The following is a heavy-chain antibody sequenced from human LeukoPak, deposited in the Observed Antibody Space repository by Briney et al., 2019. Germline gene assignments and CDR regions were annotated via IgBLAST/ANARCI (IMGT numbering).Heavy chain of an antibody. V-gene: IGHV1-2*02. CDR1: GYTFTGYY. CDR3: ARDTESAVSGTFALHPKFDY. CDR2: INPNSGGT. D-gene: IGHD6-19*01. Sequence: ASVKVSCKASGYTFTGYYMHWVRQAPGQGLEWMGWINPNSGGTNYAQRFQGRVTMTRDTSISTAYMELSRLRSDDTAVYYCARDTESAVSGTFALHPKFDYWGQGTLVTVSS. J-gene: IGHJ4*02.